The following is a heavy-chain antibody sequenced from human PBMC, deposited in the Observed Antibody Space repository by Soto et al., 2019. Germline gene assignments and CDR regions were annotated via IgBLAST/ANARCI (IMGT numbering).Heavy chain of an antibody. Sequence: QVQLQESGPGLVKPSETLSLTCTVSGGSVSSGSYYWSWIRQPPGKGLEWIGYIYYSGSTNYNPSLKSRVTISVDTSKNQFSLKLSSVTAADTAVYYCARDNELNGMDVWGQGTTVTVSS. J-gene: IGHJ6*02. CDR1: GGSVSSGSYY. V-gene: IGHV4-61*01. CDR3: ARDNELNGMDV. CDR2: IYYSGST. D-gene: IGHD1-1*01.